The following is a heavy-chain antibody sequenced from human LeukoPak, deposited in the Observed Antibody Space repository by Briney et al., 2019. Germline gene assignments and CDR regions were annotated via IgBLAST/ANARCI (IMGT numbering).Heavy chain of an antibody. Sequence: GGSLRLSCSASGFTFSSYAMSWVRQAPGKGLEWVSTIGGSDTNTYYADSVKGRFSISRDNSKNTLYLQMNSLRAEDTAVYYCAKDVLADSSGSIFDYWGQGTLVTVSS. V-gene: IGHV3-23*01. J-gene: IGHJ4*02. CDR2: IGGSDTNT. CDR1: GFTFSSYA. D-gene: IGHD3-22*01. CDR3: AKDVLADSSGSIFDY.